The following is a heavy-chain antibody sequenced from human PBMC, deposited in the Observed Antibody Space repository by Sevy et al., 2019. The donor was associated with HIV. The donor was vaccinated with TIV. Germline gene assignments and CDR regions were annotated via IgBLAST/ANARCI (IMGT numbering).Heavy chain of an antibody. CDR3: ARAPSGSQGPGQYFHH. Sequence: ASVKVSCKASGYTFTNYHITWVRQAPGQGLEWMGWITPNNGNTEYVQRLQGRVTMTTDTSTSTAYKELRNLKFDDTAVYYCARAPSGSQGPGQYFHHWGQGTLVTVSS. J-gene: IGHJ1*01. CDR2: ITPNNGNT. D-gene: IGHD1-26*01. V-gene: IGHV1-18*01. CDR1: GYTFTNYH.